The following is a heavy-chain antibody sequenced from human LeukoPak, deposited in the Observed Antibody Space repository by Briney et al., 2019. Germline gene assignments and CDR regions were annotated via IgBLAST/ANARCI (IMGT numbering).Heavy chain of an antibody. D-gene: IGHD6-13*01. V-gene: IGHV3-30-3*01. CDR2: ISYDGSNK. J-gene: IGHJ6*02. CDR3: ASNFLGSSWFRPYYYYGMDV. CDR1: GFTFSSYA. Sequence: GGSLRLSCEASGFTFSSYAMSWVRQAPGKGLEWVAVISYDGSNKYYADSVKGRFTISRDNSKNTLYLQMNSLRAEDTAVYYCASNFLGSSWFRPYYYYGMDVWGQGTTVTVSS.